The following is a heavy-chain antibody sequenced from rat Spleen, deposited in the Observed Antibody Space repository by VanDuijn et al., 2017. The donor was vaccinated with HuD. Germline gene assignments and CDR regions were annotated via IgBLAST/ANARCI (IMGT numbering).Heavy chain of an antibody. CDR1: GFPLTSYH. Sequence: QVQLKESGPGLVQPSQTLSLTCTVSGFPLTSYHVSWVRQTPGKGLEWMGMIRTDGSTTYNSLLKSRLSLSRDTSKSQVFFTMNSLQTEDTATYYCARSINYGGYGYVMDPWGQGTSVTVSS. J-gene: IGHJ4*01. V-gene: IGHV2-43*01. CDR2: IRTDGST. D-gene: IGHD1-11*01. CDR3: ARSINYGGYGYVMDP.